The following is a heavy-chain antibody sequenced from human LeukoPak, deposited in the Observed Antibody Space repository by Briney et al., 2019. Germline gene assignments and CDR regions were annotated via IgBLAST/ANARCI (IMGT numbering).Heavy chain of an antibody. CDR1: GFTFSSYS. D-gene: IGHD3-22*01. V-gene: IGHV3-48*01. J-gene: IGHJ3*02. CDR2: ISSSSSTI. Sequence: GGSLRLSCAASGFTFSSYSMNWVRQAPGKGLEWVSYISSSSSTIYYADSVKGRFTISRDNAKNSLYLQMNSLRAEDTAVYYCAREDLGSGYPNAFDIWGQGTMVTVSS. CDR3: AREDLGSGYPNAFDI.